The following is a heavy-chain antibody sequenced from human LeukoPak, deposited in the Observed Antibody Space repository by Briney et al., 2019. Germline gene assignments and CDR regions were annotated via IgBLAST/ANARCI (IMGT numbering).Heavy chain of an antibody. J-gene: IGHJ3*02. CDR2: ISAYNGNT. V-gene: IGHV1-18*01. CDR3: ARDENGWLQPTGDAFDI. D-gene: IGHD5-24*01. Sequence: ASVKVSCKASGYTFTSYGISWVRQAPGQGLEWMGWISAYNGNTNYAQKLQGRVTMTTDTSTSTAYMELRSLRSDDTAVYYCARDENGWLQPTGDAFDIWGQGQWSPSLQ. CDR1: GYTFTSYG.